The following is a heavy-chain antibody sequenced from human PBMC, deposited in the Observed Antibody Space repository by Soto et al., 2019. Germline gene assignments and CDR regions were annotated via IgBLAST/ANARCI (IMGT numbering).Heavy chain of an antibody. CDR2: IYYSGTT. Sequence: SETLSLTCAVSGYSISSSNWWGWIRQPPGKGLEWIGYIYYSGTTYYNPSLKSRITMSVDTSKNQFSLKLTSVTAVDTAVYYCARREIQGPIDYWGQGTLVTVSA. J-gene: IGHJ4*02. CDR1: GYSISSSNW. D-gene: IGHD1-26*01. V-gene: IGHV4-28*01. CDR3: ARREIQGPIDY.